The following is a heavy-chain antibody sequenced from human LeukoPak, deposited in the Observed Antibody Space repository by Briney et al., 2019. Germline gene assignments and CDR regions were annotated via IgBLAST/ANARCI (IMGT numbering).Heavy chain of an antibody. J-gene: IGHJ3*02. V-gene: IGHV3-7*01. D-gene: IGHD3-16*01. CDR2: IKQDGSER. Sequence: GGSLRLSCADSGFTFSMYWMSWVRQAPGKGLEWVANIKQDGSERNYVDSVKGRFTISRDNAKNSLYLQMNSLRVEDTAIYYCAAGGGAFNIWGQGTMVTVSS. CDR1: GFTFSMYW. CDR3: AAGGGAFNI.